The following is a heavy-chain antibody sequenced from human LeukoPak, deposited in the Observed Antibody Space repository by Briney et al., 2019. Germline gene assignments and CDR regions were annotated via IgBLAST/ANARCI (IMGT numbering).Heavy chain of an antibody. CDR1: EYTFTSYD. D-gene: IGHD3-3*01. CDR3: ARTFFGRGYYPESYFDY. V-gene: IGHV1-2*02. J-gene: IGHJ4*02. Sequence: GASVKVSCKASEYTFTSYDINWVRQATGQGLEWMGWINPNSGGTNYAQKFQGRVTMTRDTSISTAYMELSRLRSDDTAVYYCARTFFGRGYYPESYFDYWGQGTLVTVSS. CDR2: INPNSGGT.